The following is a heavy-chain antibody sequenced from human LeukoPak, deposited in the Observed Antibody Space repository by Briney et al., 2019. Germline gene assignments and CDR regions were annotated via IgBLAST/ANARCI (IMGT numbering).Heavy chain of an antibody. Sequence: ASVKVSCKASGYTFTNHGISWVRQAPGQGLEWMGWIKPNSGGTNYAQKFQGRVTMTRDTSISTAYMELSRLRSDDTAVYYCARGSIVGATFDYFDYWGQGTLVTVSS. V-gene: IGHV1-2*02. CDR2: IKPNSGGT. CDR1: GYTFTNHG. CDR3: ARGSIVGATFDYFDY. D-gene: IGHD1-26*01. J-gene: IGHJ4*02.